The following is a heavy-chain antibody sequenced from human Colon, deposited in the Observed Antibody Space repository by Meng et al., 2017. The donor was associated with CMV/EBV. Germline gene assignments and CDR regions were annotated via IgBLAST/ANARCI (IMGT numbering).Heavy chain of an antibody. CDR3: ARDSNLSGLAY. CDR1: GASITSYY. J-gene: IGHJ4*02. V-gene: IGHV4-4*07. Sequence: QVQLRESVPGLVKPSETLSLTCTVSGASITSYYWSWIRQPAGKGLEWIGRVYISGNTNYNPSLKSRVTMSIDTSKNQPSLNIRSVTAADTAVYYCARDSNLSGLAYWGQGTLVTVSS. CDR2: VYISGNT. D-gene: IGHD3-10*01.